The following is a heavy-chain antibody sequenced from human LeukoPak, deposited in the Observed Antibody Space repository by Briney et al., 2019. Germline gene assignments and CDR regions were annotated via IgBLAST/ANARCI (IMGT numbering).Heavy chain of an antibody. J-gene: IGHJ4*02. D-gene: IGHD6-19*01. Sequence: PGGSLRLSCTGSGITFGDYWMTWVRQAPGEGLEWIGCIRGKPYGTTVYAAPVGDRFIISRDDSNSVAYLQMNSLKTEDTAMYYCTGALFQQDSSGWSYFDSWGQGTPVTVSS. V-gene: IGHV3-49*04. CDR1: GITFGDYW. CDR2: IRGKPYGTT. CDR3: TGALFQQDSSGWSYFDS.